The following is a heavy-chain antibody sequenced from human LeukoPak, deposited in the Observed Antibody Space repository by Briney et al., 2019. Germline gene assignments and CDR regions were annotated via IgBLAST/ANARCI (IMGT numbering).Heavy chain of an antibody. Sequence: EGSLRLSCAASGFTFSDYYISWIRQVPGKGLEWVSYISRSSTYTNYADSVKGRFTISRDNAKNLLYLQMNSLRAEDTAVYYCASTLRNSSGYYATLDCWGQGTLVTVSS. J-gene: IGHJ4*02. V-gene: IGHV3-11*06. CDR2: ISRSSTYT. CDR3: ASTLRNSSGYYATLDC. D-gene: IGHD3-22*01. CDR1: GFTFSDYY.